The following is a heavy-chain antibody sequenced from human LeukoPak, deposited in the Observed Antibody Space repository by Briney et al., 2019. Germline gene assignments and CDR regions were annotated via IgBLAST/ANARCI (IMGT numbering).Heavy chain of an antibody. CDR3: AKEGLAYCGGDCSDAFDI. J-gene: IGHJ3*02. D-gene: IGHD2-21*02. CDR2: ISYDGSNK. Sequence: GRSLRLSCAASGFTSSSYAMHWVRQAPGKGLEWVALISYDGSNKYYADSVKGRFTISRDNSKNTLYLQMNSLRAEDTAVYYCAKEGLAYCGGDCSDAFDIWGQGTMVTVSS. CDR1: GFTSSSYA. V-gene: IGHV3-30*18.